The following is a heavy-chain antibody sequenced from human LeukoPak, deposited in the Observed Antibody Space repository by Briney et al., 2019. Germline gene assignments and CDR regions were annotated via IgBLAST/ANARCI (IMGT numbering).Heavy chain of an antibody. Sequence: LRLSCAPCALSFSIYEMNWVRQAPGKGLEWIGWIYYSGTTAYNPSLKSRVTISVDTSKNQLSLNVNSVTAADTAVYYCARYGLGSQKYLDFWGQGTLAIVSS. V-gene: IGHV4-59*01. CDR2: IYYSGTT. CDR3: ARYGLGSQKYLDF. D-gene: IGHD3-10*01. CDR1: ALSFSIYE. J-gene: IGHJ4*02.